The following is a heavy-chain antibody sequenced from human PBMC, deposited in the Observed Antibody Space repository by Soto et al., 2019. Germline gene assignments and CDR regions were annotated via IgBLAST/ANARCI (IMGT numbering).Heavy chain of an antibody. V-gene: IGHV1-18*01. CDR3: ARDRNLRYFDSLLYPDPNYYGMDV. J-gene: IGHJ6*02. CDR1: GYTFTSYG. Sequence: GASVKVSCKASGYTFTSYGISWVRQAPGQGLEWMGWISAYNGNTNYAQKLQGRVTMTTDTSTSTAYMELRSLRSDDTAVYYCARDRNLRYFDSLLYPDPNYYGMDVWGQGTTVTVSS. CDR2: ISAYNGNT. D-gene: IGHD3-9*01.